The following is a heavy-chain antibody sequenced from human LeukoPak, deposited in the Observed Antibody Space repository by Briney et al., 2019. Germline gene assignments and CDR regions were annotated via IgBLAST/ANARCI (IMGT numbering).Heavy chain of an antibody. V-gene: IGHV3-23*01. Sequence: GGSLRLSCAASGFTFTSYAMSWVRQAPGKGLEWVSGISGSGGSTYYAGSVKVRFTISRDNSKNTLYLQMNSLRADDTALYYCAKTIGTAMVPEGFNYWGQGALVTVSS. D-gene: IGHD5-18*01. CDR2: ISGSGGST. J-gene: IGHJ4*02. CDR1: GFTFTSYA. CDR3: AKTIGTAMVPEGFNY.